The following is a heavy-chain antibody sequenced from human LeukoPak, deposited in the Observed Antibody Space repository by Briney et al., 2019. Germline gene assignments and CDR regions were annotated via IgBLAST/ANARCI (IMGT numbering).Heavy chain of an antibody. CDR3: ARDDGDV. V-gene: IGHV3-7*01. J-gene: IGHJ6*03. Sequence: GGSLRLSCVSSGFTFSNYWMKWVRQAPGKGLEWVASINEDGSGKFSVGSVKDRITISRDNTRISLDLQINRLIVEDPAIYFCARDDGDVWGTGTAVIVS. CDR2: INEDGSGK. CDR1: GFTFSNYW.